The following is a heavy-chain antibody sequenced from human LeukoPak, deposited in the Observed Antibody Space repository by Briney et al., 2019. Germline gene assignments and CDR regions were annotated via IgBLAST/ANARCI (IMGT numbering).Heavy chain of an antibody. J-gene: IGHJ6*04. Sequence: GGSLRPSCVASGFTFSSYGMHWVRQAPGKGLEWVSYISSSGSTIYYADSVKGRFTISRDNAKNSLYLQMNSLRAEDTAVYYCAELGITMIGGVWGKGTTVTISS. D-gene: IGHD3-10*02. CDR3: AELGITMIGGV. V-gene: IGHV3-48*04. CDR1: GFTFSSYG. CDR2: ISSSGSTI.